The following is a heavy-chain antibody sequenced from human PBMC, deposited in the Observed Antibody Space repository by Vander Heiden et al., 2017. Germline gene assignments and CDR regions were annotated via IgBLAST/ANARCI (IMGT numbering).Heavy chain of an antibody. D-gene: IGHD2-21*02. Sequence: QVQLVESGGGVVQPGRSLRLSCAASGFTFSDYGMHWVRQAPGKGLEWVAVIYYDGSTKFYADSVQGRFTISRDNSKNTVYLQMDTLRGEDTAVYYCATSGDDGFDLWGQGTMVTVSS. CDR2: IYYDGSTK. V-gene: IGHV3-33*01. J-gene: IGHJ3*01. CDR3: ATSGDDGFDL. CDR1: GFTFSDYG.